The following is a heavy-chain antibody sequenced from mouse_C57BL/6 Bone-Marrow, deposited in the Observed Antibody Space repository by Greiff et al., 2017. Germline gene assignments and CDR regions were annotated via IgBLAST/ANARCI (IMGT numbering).Heavy chain of an antibody. CDR2: IYPRSGNT. CDR1: GYTFTSYG. D-gene: IGHD1-1*01. CDR3: ARVGLLLFDY. J-gene: IGHJ2*01. Sequence: VQLQQPGAELVKPGASVKMSCKASGYTFTSYGISWVKQRTGQGLEWIGEIYPRSGNTYYNEKFKGKATLTADKSSSTAYMELRSLTSEDSAVYFCARVGLLLFDYWGQGTTLTVSS. V-gene: IGHV1-81*01.